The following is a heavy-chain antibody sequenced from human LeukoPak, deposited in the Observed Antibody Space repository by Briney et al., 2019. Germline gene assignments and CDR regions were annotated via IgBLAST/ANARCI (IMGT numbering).Heavy chain of an antibody. V-gene: IGHV1-18*01. CDR2: ISVYSGNT. D-gene: IGHD6-19*01. J-gene: IGHJ6*03. CDR1: GYTFTNYG. CDR3: ARDSRLGWYMDV. Sequence: ASVKVSCKASGYTFTNYGISWVRQAPGQGLEWMGRISVYSGNTNYAQKLQDRVTMTTDTSTSTAYMELRSLTSDDTAVYYCARDSRLGWYMDVWGKGTTVTVSS.